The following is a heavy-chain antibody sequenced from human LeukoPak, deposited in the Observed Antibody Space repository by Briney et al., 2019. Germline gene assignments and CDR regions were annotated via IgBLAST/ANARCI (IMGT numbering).Heavy chain of an antibody. J-gene: IGHJ4*02. CDR1: GGSISSGDYY. CDR2: IYYSGST. CDR3: ARDLSRVAGTLDY. Sequence: SETLSLTCTVSGGSISSGDYYWSWIRQPPGKGLEWIGYIYYSGSTYYNPSLKSRVTISGDTSKNQFSLKLSSVTAADTAVYYCARDLSRVAGTLDYWGQGTLVTVSS. D-gene: IGHD6-19*01. V-gene: IGHV4-30-4*08.